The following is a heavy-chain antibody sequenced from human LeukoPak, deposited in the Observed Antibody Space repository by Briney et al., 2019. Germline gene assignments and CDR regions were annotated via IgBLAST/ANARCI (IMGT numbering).Heavy chain of an antibody. V-gene: IGHV4-59*01. Sequence: SETLSLTCTVSGGSISSYYWSWIRQPPGKGLEWIGYIYYSGSTNYNPSLKSRVTISVDTSKNQFSLKLSSVTAADTAVYYCARDVITMVRGVIINYGMDVWGQGTTVTVSS. CDR3: ARDVITMVRGVIINYGMDV. J-gene: IGHJ6*02. CDR1: GGSISSYY. D-gene: IGHD3-10*01. CDR2: IYYSGST.